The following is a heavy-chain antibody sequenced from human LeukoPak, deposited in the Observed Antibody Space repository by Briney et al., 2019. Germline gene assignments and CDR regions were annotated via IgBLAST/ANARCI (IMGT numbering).Heavy chain of an antibody. J-gene: IGHJ4*02. CDR1: GYSFTSYW. CDR3: ARLRRNHYDISTGYQRYPFDY. Sequence: GESLKISCKGSGYSFTSYWISWVRQMPGKGLEWMGRIDPSDSYTNYSPSFQGHVTISADKSISTAYLQWSSLKASDTAMYYCARLRRNHYDISTGYQRYPFDYWGQGTLVTVSS. D-gene: IGHD3-9*01. V-gene: IGHV5-10-1*01. CDR2: IDPSDSYT.